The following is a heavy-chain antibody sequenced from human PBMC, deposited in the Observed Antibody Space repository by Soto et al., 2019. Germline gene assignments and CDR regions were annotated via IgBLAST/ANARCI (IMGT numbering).Heavy chain of an antibody. D-gene: IGHD2-2*01. CDR1: GGSISSGDYY. Sequence: SETLSLTSTVSGGSISSGDYYWSWIRQPPGKGLEWIGYIYYSGSTYYNPSLKSRVTISVDTSKNQFSLKLSSVTAADTAVYYCARVREYCSSTSCYDCFDYWGQGTLVTVSS. J-gene: IGHJ4*02. CDR3: ARVREYCSSTSCYDCFDY. CDR2: IYYSGST. V-gene: IGHV4-30-4*01.